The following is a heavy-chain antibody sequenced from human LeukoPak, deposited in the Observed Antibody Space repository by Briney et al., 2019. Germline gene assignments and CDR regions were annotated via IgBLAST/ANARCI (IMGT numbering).Heavy chain of an antibody. Sequence: TSETLSLTCAVYGGSFSGYYWSWIRQPPGKGLEWIGEINHSGSTNYNPSLKSRVTISVDTPKNQFSLKLSSVTAADTAVYYCARAETSRWLDYWGQGTLVTVSS. CDR1: GGSFSGYY. D-gene: IGHD2-2*01. CDR3: ARAETSRWLDY. CDR2: INHSGST. J-gene: IGHJ4*02. V-gene: IGHV4-34*01.